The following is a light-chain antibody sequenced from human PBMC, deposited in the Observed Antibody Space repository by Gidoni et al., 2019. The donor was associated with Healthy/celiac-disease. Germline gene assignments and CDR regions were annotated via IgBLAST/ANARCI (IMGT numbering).Light chain of an antibody. J-gene: IGKJ1*01. V-gene: IGKV1-5*03. CDR2: KAS. Sequence: DIQMTQPPSTLSASVGDRVTITCRASQSISSWLDWYQQKPGKAPKLLIYKASSLESGVPSRFSGSGSGTEFTLTISSLQPDDFATYYCQQYNSYSWTFGQGTKVEIK. CDR3: QQYNSYSWT. CDR1: QSISSW.